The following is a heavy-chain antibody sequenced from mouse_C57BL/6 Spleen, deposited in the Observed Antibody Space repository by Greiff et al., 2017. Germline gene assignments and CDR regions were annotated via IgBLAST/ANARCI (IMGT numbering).Heavy chain of an antibody. CDR3: AASSSYPDY. CDR1: GYTFTSYG. CDR2: IYPRSGNT. J-gene: IGHJ2*01. Sequence: VKVVESGAELARPGASVKLSCKASGYTFTSYGISWVKQRTGQGLEWIGEIYPRSGNTYYNEKFKGKATLTADKSSSTAYMELRSLTSEDSAVYFCAASSSYPDYWGQGTTLTVSS. V-gene: IGHV1-81*01. D-gene: IGHD1-1*01.